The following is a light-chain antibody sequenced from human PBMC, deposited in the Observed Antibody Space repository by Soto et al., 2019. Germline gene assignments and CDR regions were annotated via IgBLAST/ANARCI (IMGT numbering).Light chain of an antibody. CDR3: SSYAGDKTYV. CDR1: SSDVGSYNY. CDR2: EVS. Sequence: QSALTQPASVSGSPGQSITISCTGTSSDVGSYNYVSWYQQHPGKAPKLIIYEVSDRPSGISSRFSGSKSGNTASLTISGLQTEDEADYYCSSYAGDKTYVFGSGTKVTVL. V-gene: IGLV2-14*01. J-gene: IGLJ1*01.